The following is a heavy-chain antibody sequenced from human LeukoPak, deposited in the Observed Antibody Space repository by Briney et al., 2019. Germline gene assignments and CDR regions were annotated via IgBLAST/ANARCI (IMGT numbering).Heavy chain of an antibody. Sequence: GGSLRLSRAASGFTLRNYAMSGVRQAPGRGVEWVSGIKGGGGNTYYAVSVKGRFTISSDNSKSTLYLQMTSLRAEDTAVYYCAKDVTFGGVIVPLYFDYWGQGTLVTVSS. J-gene: IGHJ4*02. CDR2: IKGGGGNT. CDR3: AKDVTFGGVIVPLYFDY. V-gene: IGHV3-23*01. D-gene: IGHD3-16*02. CDR1: GFTLRNYA.